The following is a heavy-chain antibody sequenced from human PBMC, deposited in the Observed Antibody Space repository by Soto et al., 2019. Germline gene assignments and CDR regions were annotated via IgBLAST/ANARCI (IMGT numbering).Heavy chain of an antibody. Sequence: ASVKVSCKASGYTFTSYDINWVRQATGQGLEWMGWMNPNSGNTGYAQKFQGRVTMTRKTSISTAYMELSSLRSEDTAVYYCARRTRRNRPTKLTLNWFDPWGQGTLVTVSS. D-gene: IGHD7-27*01. CDR3: ARRTRRNRPTKLTLNWFDP. J-gene: IGHJ5*02. V-gene: IGHV1-8*01. CDR2: MNPNSGNT. CDR1: GYTFTSYD.